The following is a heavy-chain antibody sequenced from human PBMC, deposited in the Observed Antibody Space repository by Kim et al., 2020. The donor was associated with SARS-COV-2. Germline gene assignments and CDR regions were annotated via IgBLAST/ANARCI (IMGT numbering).Heavy chain of an antibody. CDR1: GFTFSSYA. Sequence: GGSLRLSCAASGFTFSSYAMSWVRQAPGRGLEWVSSNSNTGKSAFYADSVKGRFTISRDNSKNTLYLQMNSLRAEDTAVYYCAKTESPMRLREGSAMDVWGQGTTVAVSS. CDR2: NSNTGKSA. D-gene: IGHD3-16*01. CDR3: AKTESPMRLREGSAMDV. J-gene: IGHJ6*02. V-gene: IGHV3-23*01.